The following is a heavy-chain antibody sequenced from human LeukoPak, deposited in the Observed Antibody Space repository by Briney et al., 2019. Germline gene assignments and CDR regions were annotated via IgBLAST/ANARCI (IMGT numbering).Heavy chain of an antibody. J-gene: IGHJ6*04. D-gene: IGHD2-21*02. CDR3: ARTGGDCSSGLCYYAMDV. CDR1: GGSISSSSYY. CDR2: IHYTGST. Sequence: SETLSLTCTVSGGSISSSSYYWGWIRQPPGKGLEWIGYIHYTGSTDYNPSLRSRVTLSIDMSKNQFSLRLSSVTAADTAVYYCARTGGDCSSGLCYYAMDVWGKGPTVTVST. V-gene: IGHV4-61*05.